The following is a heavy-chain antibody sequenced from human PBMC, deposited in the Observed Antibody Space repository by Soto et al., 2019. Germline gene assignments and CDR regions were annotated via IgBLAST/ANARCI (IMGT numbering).Heavy chain of an antibody. D-gene: IGHD2-2*01. CDR3: AKPLRQVVPAAMGLLGYYYYGMDV. J-gene: IGHJ6*02. CDR2: ISGSGGST. V-gene: IGHV3-23*01. CDR1: GFTFSSYA. Sequence: GGSLRLSCAASGFTFSSYAMSWVRQAPGKGLEWVSAISGSGGSTYYADSVKGRFTISRDNSKNTLYLQMNSLRAEDTAVYYCAKPLRQVVPAAMGLLGYYYYGMDVWGQGTTVTVSS.